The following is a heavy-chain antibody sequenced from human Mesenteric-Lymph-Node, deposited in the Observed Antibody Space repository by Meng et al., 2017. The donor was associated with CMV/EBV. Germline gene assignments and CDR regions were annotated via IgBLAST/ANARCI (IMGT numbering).Heavy chain of an antibody. CDR1: GYTFTSYD. D-gene: IGHD6-6*01. CDR3: ATLFTSSSTGDY. V-gene: IGHV1-2*02. J-gene: IGHJ4*02. CDR2: MNPNGGGS. Sequence: ASVKVSCKASGYTFTSYDINWVRQATGQGLEWMGWMNPNGGGSKSAERFQGRVTMTRDTSISTAYMELSRLTSDDTAVYYCATLFTSSSTGDYWGQGTLVTVSS.